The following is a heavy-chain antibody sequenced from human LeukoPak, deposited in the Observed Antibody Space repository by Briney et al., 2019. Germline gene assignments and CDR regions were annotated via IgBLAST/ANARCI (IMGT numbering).Heavy chain of an antibody. J-gene: IGHJ4*02. CDR3: AKGAGPMVREPLGY. CDR1: GFTFSSYG. Sequence: GGSLRLSCAASGFTFSSYGMHWVRQAPGKGPEWVAVISYDGSNKYYADSVKGRFTISRDNSKNTLYLQMNSLRAEDTAVYYCAKGAGPMVREPLGYWGQGTLVTVSS. V-gene: IGHV3-30*18. D-gene: IGHD3-10*01. CDR2: ISYDGSNK.